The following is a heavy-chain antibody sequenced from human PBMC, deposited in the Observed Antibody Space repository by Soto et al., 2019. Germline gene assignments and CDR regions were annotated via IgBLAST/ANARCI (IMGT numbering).Heavy chain of an antibody. CDR1: GYTFTSYD. D-gene: IGHD3-22*01. CDR2: MNPNSGNT. Sequence: ASVKVSCKASGYTFTSYDINWVRQATGQGLERMGWMNPNSGNTGYAQKFQGRVTMTRNTSISTAYMELSRLRSEDTAVYYCARGSDPYYYNSSGSDYWGQGTLVTVSS. J-gene: IGHJ4*02. CDR3: ARGSDPYYYNSSGSDY. V-gene: IGHV1-8*01.